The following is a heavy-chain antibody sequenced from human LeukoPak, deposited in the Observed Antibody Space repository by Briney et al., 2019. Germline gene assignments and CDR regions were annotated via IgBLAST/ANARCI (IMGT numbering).Heavy chain of an antibody. CDR2: IYHSGST. Sequence: SQTLSLTCTVSGGSISSGGYYWSWIRQPPGKGLEWIGYIYHSGSTNYNPSLQSRVTISVDRSKNQFSLKLSSVTAADTAVYYCARGEAAAGLFDYWGQGTLVTVSS. CDR3: ARGEAAAGLFDY. CDR1: GGSISSGGYY. D-gene: IGHD6-13*01. J-gene: IGHJ4*02. V-gene: IGHV4-30-2*01.